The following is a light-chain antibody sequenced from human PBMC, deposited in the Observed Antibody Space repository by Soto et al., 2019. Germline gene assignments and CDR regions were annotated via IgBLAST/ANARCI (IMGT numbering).Light chain of an antibody. CDR2: RAS. Sequence: ETVMTQSPATLSVSPGERATLSCRASQNVFSNVAWYQQKPGQAPRLLIYRASTRATGVPARFSGSGSGTEFTLTISSLQPEDFALYFCQQFSDWPPYTFGQGTKLEIK. CDR3: QQFSDWPPYT. J-gene: IGKJ2*01. CDR1: QNVFSN. V-gene: IGKV3-15*01.